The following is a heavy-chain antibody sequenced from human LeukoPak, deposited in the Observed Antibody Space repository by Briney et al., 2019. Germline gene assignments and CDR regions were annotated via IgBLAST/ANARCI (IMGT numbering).Heavy chain of an antibody. J-gene: IGHJ4*02. CDR2: ISSSGSTI. D-gene: IGHD3-3*01. Sequence: PGGSLRLSCAASGFTFSSYEMNWVRQAPGKGLEWVSYISSSGSTIYYADSVKGRFTISRDNAKNTLYLQMNSLRAEDTAVYYCTRDHLYYDFWSGYSQDYYFDYWGQGALVTVSS. V-gene: IGHV3-48*03. CDR3: TRDHLYYDFWSGYSQDYYFDY. CDR1: GFTFSSYE.